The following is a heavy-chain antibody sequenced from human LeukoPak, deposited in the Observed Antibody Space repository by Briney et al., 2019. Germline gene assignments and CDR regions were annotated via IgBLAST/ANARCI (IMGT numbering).Heavy chain of an antibody. CDR1: GFTFDDYA. J-gene: IGHJ3*02. CDR3: AKGATFGGVIAPDAFDI. Sequence: PGGSLRLSSAASGFTFDDYAMHWVRQAPGKGLEWVSLISGDGGSTYYADSVKGRFTISRDNSKNSLYLQMNSLRTEDTALYYCAKGATFGGVIAPDAFDIWGQGTMVTVSS. CDR2: ISGDGGST. D-gene: IGHD3-16*02. V-gene: IGHV3-43*02.